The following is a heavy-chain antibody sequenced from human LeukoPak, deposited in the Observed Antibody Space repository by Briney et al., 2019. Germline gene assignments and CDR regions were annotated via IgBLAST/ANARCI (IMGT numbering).Heavy chain of an antibody. D-gene: IGHD5-18*01. V-gene: IGHV4-30-4*01. CDR3: NLGDTAMVNQQVVSAVDI. Sequence: PSETLSLTCTVSGGSISSGDYYWSWIRQPPGKGLEWIGYIFYSGSTYYNPSLKSRVTISVDTSKNQFSLKLSSVTAADTAVYYCNLGDTAMVNQQVVSAVDIWGQGTMVTVSS. CDR1: GGSISSGDYY. CDR2: IFYSGST. J-gene: IGHJ3*02.